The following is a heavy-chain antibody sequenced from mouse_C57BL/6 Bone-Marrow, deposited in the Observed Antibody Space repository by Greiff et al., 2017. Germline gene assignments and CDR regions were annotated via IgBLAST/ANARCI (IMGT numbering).Heavy chain of an antibody. CDR2: IRSTSNNYAT. CDR3: VRQLRLLGNYYALDY. V-gene: IGHV10-1*01. D-gene: IGHD3-2*02. Sequence: EVKVEESGGGLVQPKGSLKLSCAASGFSFNTYAMNWVRQAPGKGLEWVARIRSTSNNYATYYADSVKDSFTISRDDSESMLYLQMNNFKTEDTAMYYCVRQLRLLGNYYALDYWGQGTTVTVAS. J-gene: IGHJ4*01. CDR1: GFSFNTYA.